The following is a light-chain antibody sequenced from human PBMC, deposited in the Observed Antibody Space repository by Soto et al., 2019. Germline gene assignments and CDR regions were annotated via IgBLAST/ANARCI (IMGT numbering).Light chain of an antibody. V-gene: IGKV4-1*01. J-gene: IGKJ1*01. Sequence: DIVMTQSPDSLTVSLGERATINCKSSQSVLYSSNNKNYLAWYQQKPGQPPRLLIYWASTRESGVPDRFSGSGSGTEFTLTISSLQAEDVAVYYFQQYYGTSWTFGQGTKVEIK. CDR2: WAS. CDR1: QSVLYSSNNKNY. CDR3: QQYYGTSWT.